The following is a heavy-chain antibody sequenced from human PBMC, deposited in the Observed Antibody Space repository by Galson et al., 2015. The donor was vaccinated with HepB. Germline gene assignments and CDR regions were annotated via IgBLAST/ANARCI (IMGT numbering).Heavy chain of an antibody. V-gene: IGHV3-9*01. CDR3: AKDHITRDWDWYDAFDI. J-gene: IGHJ3*02. D-gene: IGHD3/OR15-3a*01. CDR2: ISWNGGNI. CDR1: GFTFDDYA. Sequence: SLRLSCAASGFTFDDYAMHWVRQPPGKGLEWVSGISWNGGNIGYEDSVKGRFTISRDNAKNSLYLQMNRLRPEDTALYYCAKDHITRDWDWYDAFDIWGQGTMVTVSS.